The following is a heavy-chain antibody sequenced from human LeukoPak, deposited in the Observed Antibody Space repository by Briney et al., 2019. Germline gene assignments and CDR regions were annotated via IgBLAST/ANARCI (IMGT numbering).Heavy chain of an antibody. CDR1: GFTFSNSA. Sequence: GGSLRLSCAASGFTFSNSAMTWVRQAPGKGLEWVSTISGSGGSTYYAHSVKGRFTISRDNSKNTLYLQMSSLRAEDTAVYYCLRSGGGRASNWGQGTLVTVSS. D-gene: IGHD2-15*01. J-gene: IGHJ4*02. V-gene: IGHV3-23*01. CDR3: LRSGGGRASN. CDR2: ISGSGGST.